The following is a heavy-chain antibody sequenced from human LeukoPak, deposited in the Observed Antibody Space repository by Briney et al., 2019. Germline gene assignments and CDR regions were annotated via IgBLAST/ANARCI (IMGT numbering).Heavy chain of an antibody. D-gene: IGHD3-22*01. Sequence: PGRSLRLSCTGSGFTFGDYVMTWFRQAPGKGLEWVGLIRSKASGGTTQYAASVKGRFTISRDDSKSIAYLQMNSLKTEDTAVYYCTRVADSSGYWRYYFDYWGQGTLVTVSS. J-gene: IGHJ4*02. V-gene: IGHV3-49*03. CDR2: IRSKASGGTT. CDR3: TRVADSSGYWRYYFDY. CDR1: GFTFGDYV.